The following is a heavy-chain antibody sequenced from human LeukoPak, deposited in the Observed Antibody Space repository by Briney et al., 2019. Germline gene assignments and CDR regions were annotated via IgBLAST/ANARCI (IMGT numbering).Heavy chain of an antibody. V-gene: IGHV3-30*02. J-gene: IGHJ4*02. CDR2: IRYDGSDK. CDR1: GFTFSNFG. CDR3: ASGRTFGGVIVTSPLDY. Sequence: PGGSLRLSCKSSGFTFSNFGIHWVRQAPGKGLEWVAFIRYDGSDKYYVDSVKGRFTISRDNSKNTLYLQMNSLRAEDTAVYYCASGRTFGGVIVTSPLDYWGQGTLVIVSS. D-gene: IGHD3-16*02.